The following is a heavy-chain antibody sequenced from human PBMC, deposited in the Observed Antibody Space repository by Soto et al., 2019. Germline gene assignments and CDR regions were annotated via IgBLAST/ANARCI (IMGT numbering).Heavy chain of an antibody. Sequence: GGSLRLFCAVPGFSFTRYCMNWLGQASGKGLEWVSSISSTTNYIYYADAMKGRFTVSRDNAKNSEYLEMNSLSAADPAVYYWARESEDLTSTFDYWGQGILVTVSS. CDR3: ARESEDLTSTFDY. V-gene: IGHV3-21*01. CDR1: GFSFTRYC. CDR2: ISSTTNYI. J-gene: IGHJ4*02.